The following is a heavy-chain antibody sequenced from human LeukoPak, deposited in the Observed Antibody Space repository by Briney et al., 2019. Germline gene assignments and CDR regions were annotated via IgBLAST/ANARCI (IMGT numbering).Heavy chain of an antibody. J-gene: IGHJ6*02. D-gene: IGHD3/OR15-3a*01. CDR1: GYSFTSYW. CDR2: IYPGDSDT. CDR3: ARQVSVDYPTYYYYGMDV. V-gene: IGHV5-51*01. Sequence: PGESLKISCKGSGYSFTSYWIGWVRQMPGKGLEWMGIIYPGDSDTRYSPSFQGQVTISADKSISTAYLQWSSLKASDTAMYYCARQVSVDYPTYYYYGMDVWGQGTTVTVSS.